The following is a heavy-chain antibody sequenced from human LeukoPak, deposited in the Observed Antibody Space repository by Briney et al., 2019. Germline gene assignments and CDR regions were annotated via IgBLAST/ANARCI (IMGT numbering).Heavy chain of an antibody. Sequence: SETLSLTCTVSGGSINSYYWSWIRQPPGKGLEWIGYIYNSETINYNPSLTSRVTISLDTSKNQVSLKLTSVTAADTAVYYCVRVGGASSILSAFDIWGQGTMVTVSS. CDR3: VRVGGASSILSAFDI. J-gene: IGHJ3*02. CDR2: IYNSETI. V-gene: IGHV4-59*01. D-gene: IGHD6-6*01. CDR1: GGSINSYY.